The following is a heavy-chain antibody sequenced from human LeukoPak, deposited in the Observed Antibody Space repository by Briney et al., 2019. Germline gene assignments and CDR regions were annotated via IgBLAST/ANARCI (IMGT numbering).Heavy chain of an antibody. CDR3: ARDRALYDSRRGYYYTEDDY. CDR1: GFTFSTYW. D-gene: IGHD3-22*01. J-gene: IGHJ4*02. Sequence: GGSLRLSCAASGFTFSTYWMSWVRQAPGKGLEWVANINQDGSEKYSVDSVKGRFTISRDNAKSLLYLQMNSLRADDTAVYYCARDRALYDSRRGYYYTEDDYWGQGTLVTVSS. V-gene: IGHV3-7*01. CDR2: INQDGSEK.